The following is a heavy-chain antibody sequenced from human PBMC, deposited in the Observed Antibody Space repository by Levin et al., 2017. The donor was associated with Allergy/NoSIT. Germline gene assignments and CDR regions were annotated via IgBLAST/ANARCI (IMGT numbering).Heavy chain of an antibody. D-gene: IGHD2-2*01. CDR3: ARAQKADIVVVPAAMSPYYYDYYMDV. V-gene: IGHV1-18*01. CDR1: GYTFTSYG. J-gene: IGHJ6*03. CDR2: ISAYNGNT. Sequence: VASVKVSCKASGYTFTSYGISWVRQAPGQGLEWMGWISAYNGNTNYAQKLQGRVTMTTDTSTSTAYMELRSLRSDDPAVYYCARAQKADIVVVPAAMSPYYYDYYMDVWGKGTTVTVSS.